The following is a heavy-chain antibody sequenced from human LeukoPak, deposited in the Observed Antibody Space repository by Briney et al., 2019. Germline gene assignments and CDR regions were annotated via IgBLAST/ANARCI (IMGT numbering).Heavy chain of an antibody. J-gene: IGHJ4*02. CDR2: ISYDGSNK. Sequence: GGSLRLSCAASGFTFSSYAMHWVCQAPGKGLEWVAVISYDGSNKYYADSVKGRFTISRDNSKNTLYLQMNSLRAEDTAVYYCARGSDIVVVVAAAPPLVIDYWGQGTLVTVSS. V-gene: IGHV3-30*04. D-gene: IGHD2-15*01. CDR1: GFTFSSYA. CDR3: ARGSDIVVVVAAAPPLVIDY.